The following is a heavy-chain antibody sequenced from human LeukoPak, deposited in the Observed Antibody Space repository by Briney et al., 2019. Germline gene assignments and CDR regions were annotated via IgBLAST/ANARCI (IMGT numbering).Heavy chain of an antibody. V-gene: IGHV1-3*01. Sequence: GASVKVSCKASGYTFTSYAMNWVRQAPGQRLEWMGWINAGNGNTKYSQKFQGRVTITRDTSASTAYMELSSLRSEDTAVYYCARGALADYDFWSGYYSPYDYWGQGTLVTVSS. CDR2: INAGNGNT. J-gene: IGHJ4*02. CDR3: ARGALADYDFWSGYYSPYDY. CDR1: GYTFTSYA. D-gene: IGHD3-3*01.